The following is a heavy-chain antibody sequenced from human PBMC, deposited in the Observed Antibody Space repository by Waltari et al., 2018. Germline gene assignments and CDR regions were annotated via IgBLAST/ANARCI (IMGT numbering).Heavy chain of an antibody. J-gene: IGHJ4*02. CDR3: AGRPLYTVVWHGFDY. CDR2: IFYTGNV. D-gene: IGHD2-2*02. Sequence: QLQLQEAGPGLVKPSETLSRTCNASNDPLSTTTSYWACIRQPPGKGLEWIGSIFYTGNVYYNPSLQSRVTMSVDTSRNQFSLKLRSVTAADTAVYYCAGRPLYTVVWHGFDYWGRGALVTVSS. V-gene: IGHV4-39*07. CDR1: NDPLSTTTSY.